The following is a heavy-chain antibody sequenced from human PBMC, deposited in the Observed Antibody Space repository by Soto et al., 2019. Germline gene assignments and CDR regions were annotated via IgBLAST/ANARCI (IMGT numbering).Heavy chain of an antibody. V-gene: IGHV4-39*01. Sequence: QLQLQESGPGLVKPSETLSLTCTVSGGSISSSSYYWGWIRQPPGKGLEWIGSIYYSGSTYYNPSLKSRVTISVDTSKNQFSLKLSSVTAADTAVYYCARHASGWWYFDLWGRGTLVTVSS. CDR2: IYYSGST. J-gene: IGHJ2*01. CDR1: GGSISSSSYY. D-gene: IGHD3-10*01. CDR3: ARHASGWWYFDL.